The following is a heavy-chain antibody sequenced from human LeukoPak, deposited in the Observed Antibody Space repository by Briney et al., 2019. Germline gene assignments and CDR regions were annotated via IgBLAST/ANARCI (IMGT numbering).Heavy chain of an antibody. CDR3: ARHGAYCTGGSCNRFDP. Sequence: TGGSLRLSCAASGFTYSDYWMSWVRQAPGKGLEWVANIKEDGSKKDYVDYVKGRFTISRDNARNSLYLQMNSLRAEDTAVYYCARHGAYCTGGSCNRFDPWGQGTLVTVSS. D-gene: IGHD2-15*01. J-gene: IGHJ5*02. V-gene: IGHV3-7*01. CDR2: IKEDGSKK. CDR1: GFTYSDYW.